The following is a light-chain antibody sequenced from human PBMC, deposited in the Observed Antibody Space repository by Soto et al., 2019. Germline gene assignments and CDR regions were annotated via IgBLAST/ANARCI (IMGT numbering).Light chain of an antibody. Sequence: DIQMTQSPSSLSTSVGVRVTITCQASQDIGIYLSWYQQKPGEAAKLLISDASNLEVGVPLRFSGSGSGTHFTVTINSLQTEDIAAYYCQQYDVLPLSFGPGTKVDIK. CDR1: QDIGIY. CDR3: QQYDVLPLS. CDR2: DAS. J-gene: IGKJ3*01. V-gene: IGKV1-33*01.